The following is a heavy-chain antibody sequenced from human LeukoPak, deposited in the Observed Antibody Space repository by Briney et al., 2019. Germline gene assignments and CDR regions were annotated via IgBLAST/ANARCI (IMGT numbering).Heavy chain of an antibody. V-gene: IGHV1-69*01. Sequence: ASVKVSCKASGCTFSSYAISWVRQAPGQGLEWMGGIIPIFGTANYAQKFQGRVTITADESTSTAYMELSSLRPEDTAVYYCARVPGAAAGTFPWGYYYYGMDVWGQGTTVTVSS. CDR3: ARVPGAAAGTFPWGYYYYGMDV. D-gene: IGHD6-13*01. J-gene: IGHJ6*02. CDR2: IIPIFGTA. CDR1: GCTFSSYA.